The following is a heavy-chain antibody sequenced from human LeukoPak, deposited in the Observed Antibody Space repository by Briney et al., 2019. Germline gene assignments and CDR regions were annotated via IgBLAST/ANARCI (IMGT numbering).Heavy chain of an antibody. CDR2: IIGSGGTT. J-gene: IGHJ4*02. CDR1: GFTFTNYA. V-gene: IGHV3-23*01. Sequence: QPGGSLRLSCAASGFTFTNYAMTGVRQAPGKGRECVSAIIGSGGTTYYADAVKGRFTVSIANYKNTFFLQMNTLRAEDTAIYYCAKDREQWLTGDFDSWGQGALVTVSS. CDR3: AKDREQWLTGDFDS. D-gene: IGHD6-19*01.